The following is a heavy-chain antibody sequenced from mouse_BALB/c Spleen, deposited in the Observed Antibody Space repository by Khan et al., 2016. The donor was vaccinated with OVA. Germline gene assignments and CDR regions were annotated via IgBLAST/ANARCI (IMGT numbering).Heavy chain of an antibody. CDR3: ARHDGLRREGYYAMDH. D-gene: IGHD2-2*01. CDR1: GFTFSSYG. V-gene: IGHV5-6*01. Sequence: EVELVQSGRGLVKPGGCLSLTCAASGFTFSSYGMSWVRQSPDKRLEWVAAISSGGSYNYYPDCVSGLCIISSDTAKHTLYLQMSSLKAEDTAMYYWARHDGLRREGYYAMDHWGQGTSVTVS. J-gene: IGHJ4*01. CDR2: ISSGGSYN.